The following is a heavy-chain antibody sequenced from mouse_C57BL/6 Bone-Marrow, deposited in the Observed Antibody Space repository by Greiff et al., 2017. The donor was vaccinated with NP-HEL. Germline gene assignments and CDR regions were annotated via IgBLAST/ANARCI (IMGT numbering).Heavy chain of an antibody. Sequence: VQLQQPGAELVRPGSSVKLSCKASGYTFTSYWMHWVKQRPIQGLEWIGNIDPSDSETHYNQKFKDKATLTVDKSSSTAYMQLSSLTSEDSAVYYCASDYYGSSPCDYWGQGTTLTVSS. D-gene: IGHD1-1*01. CDR3: ASDYYGSSPCDY. CDR1: GYTFTSYW. V-gene: IGHV1-52*01. CDR2: IDPSDSET. J-gene: IGHJ2*01.